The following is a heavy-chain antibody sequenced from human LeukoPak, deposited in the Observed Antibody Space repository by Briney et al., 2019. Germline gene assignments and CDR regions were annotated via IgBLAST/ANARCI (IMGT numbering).Heavy chain of an antibody. CDR1: GSSISSYY. V-gene: IGHV4-59*12. CDR3: ARGLVSWFDP. D-gene: IGHD6-6*01. Sequence: SETLSLTCTVSGSSISSYYWSWIRQPPGKGLEWIGYIYYSGSTYYNPSLKSRVTISVDRSKNQFSLKLSSVTAADTAVYYCARGLVSWFDPWGQGTLVTVSS. CDR2: IYYSGST. J-gene: IGHJ5*02.